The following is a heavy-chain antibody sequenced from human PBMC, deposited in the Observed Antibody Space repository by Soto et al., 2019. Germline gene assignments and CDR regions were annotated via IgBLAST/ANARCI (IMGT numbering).Heavy chain of an antibody. CDR2: IVVGSGNT. V-gene: IGHV1-58*01. J-gene: IGHJ4*02. CDR3: ARAPGDYYDSSGPDY. D-gene: IGHD3-22*01. CDR1: GFTFTSSA. Sequence: GASVKVSCKASGFTFTSSAVQWVRQARGQRLEWIGWIVVGSGNTNYAQKFQGRVTITRDMSTSTAYMELSSLRSEDTAVYYCARAPGDYYDSSGPDYWGQGTLVTVSS.